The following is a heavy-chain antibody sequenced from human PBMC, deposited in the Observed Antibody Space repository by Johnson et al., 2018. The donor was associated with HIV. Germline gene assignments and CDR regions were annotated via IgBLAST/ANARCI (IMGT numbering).Heavy chain of an antibody. CDR3: AREGFIPVLLRGGAFDI. D-gene: IGHD3-10*01. J-gene: IGHJ3*02. V-gene: IGHV3-30*02. CDR1: GFTFSSYG. CDR2: IRYDGSNK. Sequence: QVQLVESGGGVVQPGGSLRLSCAASGFTFSSYGMHWVRQAPGKGLEWVAFIRYDGSNKYYADSVKGRFTISRDNSKNTLYLQMNSLRAEDTAVYYCAREGFIPVLLRGGAFDIWGQGTMVTVSS.